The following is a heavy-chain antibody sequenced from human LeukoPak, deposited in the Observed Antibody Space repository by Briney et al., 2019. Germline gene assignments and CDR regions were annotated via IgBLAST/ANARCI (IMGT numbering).Heavy chain of an antibody. Sequence: SQTLSLTCTVSGGSISSGSYYWGWIRQPAGKGLEWIGRIYTSGSTNYNPSLKSRVTISVDTSKNQFSLRLSSVTAADTAVYYCATSYCSSTSCYDSTFDYWGQGTLVTVSS. CDR1: GGSISSGSYY. J-gene: IGHJ4*02. CDR2: IYTSGST. V-gene: IGHV4-61*02. CDR3: ATSYCSSTSCYDSTFDY. D-gene: IGHD2-2*01.